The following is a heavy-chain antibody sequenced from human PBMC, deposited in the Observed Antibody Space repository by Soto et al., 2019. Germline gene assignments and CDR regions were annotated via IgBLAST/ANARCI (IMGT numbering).Heavy chain of an antibody. J-gene: IGHJ4*02. D-gene: IGHD6-6*01. CDR2: ISWNSGSI. Sequence: QPGGSLRLSCAASGFTFDDYAMHWVRQAPGKGLEWVSGISWNSGSIGYADSVKGRFTISRDNAKNSLYLQMNSLRAEDTALYYCAKGIGIAARIRIDYWGQGTLVTVS. CDR3: AKGIGIAARIRIDY. CDR1: GFTFDDYA. V-gene: IGHV3-9*01.